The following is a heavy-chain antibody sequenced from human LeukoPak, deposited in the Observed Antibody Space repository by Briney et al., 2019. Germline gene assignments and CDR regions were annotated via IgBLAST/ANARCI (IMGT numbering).Heavy chain of an antibody. CDR2: IYHSGST. D-gene: IGHD4-17*01. CDR3: ASTDRMTTAL. CDR1: GGSISSGGYS. V-gene: IGHV4-30-2*01. Sequence: PSQTLTLTCAVSGGSISSGGYSWSWIRQPPGKGLEWIGYIYHSGSTYYNPSLKSRVTISVDTSKNQFSLKLSSVTAADTAVYYCASTDRMTTALWGQGTMVTVSS. J-gene: IGHJ3*01.